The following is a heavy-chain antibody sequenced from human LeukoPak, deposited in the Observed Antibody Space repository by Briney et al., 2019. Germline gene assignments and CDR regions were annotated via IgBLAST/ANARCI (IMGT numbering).Heavy chain of an antibody. CDR2: ISSSSSYI. Sequence: GGSLRLSRAASGFTFSSYSMNWVRQAPGKGLEWVSSISSSSSYIYYADSVKGRFTISRDNAKNSLYLQMNSLRAEDTAVYYCAKYYYDSSGYPLAFDIWGQGTMVTVSS. J-gene: IGHJ3*02. D-gene: IGHD3-22*01. CDR1: GFTFSSYS. CDR3: AKYYYDSSGYPLAFDI. V-gene: IGHV3-21*01.